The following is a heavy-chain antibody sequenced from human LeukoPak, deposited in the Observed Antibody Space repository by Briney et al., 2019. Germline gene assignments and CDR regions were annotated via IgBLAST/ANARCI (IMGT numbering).Heavy chain of an antibody. CDR2: IIPIFGIA. D-gene: IGHD5-18*01. CDR1: GDTFSSYA. CDR3: AVGGYSYGYVDY. J-gene: IGHJ4*02. V-gene: IGHV1-69*04. Sequence: SVKVSCKASGDTFSSYAISWVRQAPGQGLEWMGRIIPIFGIANYAQKFQGRVTITADKSTSTAYMELSSLRSEDTAVYYCAVGGYSYGYVDYWGQGTLVTVSS.